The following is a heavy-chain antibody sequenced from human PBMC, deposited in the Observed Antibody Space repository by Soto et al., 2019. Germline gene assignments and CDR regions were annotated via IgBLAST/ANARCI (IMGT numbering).Heavy chain of an antibody. J-gene: IGHJ5*02. CDR3: ARDGNPILWFGELTLGGFDP. CDR1: GFTFSSYG. V-gene: IGHV3-33*01. D-gene: IGHD3-10*01. Sequence: GGSLRLSCAASGFTFSSYGMHWVRQAPGKGLEWVAVIWYDGSNKYYADSVKGRFTISRDNSKNTLYLQMNSLRAEDTAVYYCARDGNPILWFGELTLGGFDPWGQGTLVTVSS. CDR2: IWYDGSNK.